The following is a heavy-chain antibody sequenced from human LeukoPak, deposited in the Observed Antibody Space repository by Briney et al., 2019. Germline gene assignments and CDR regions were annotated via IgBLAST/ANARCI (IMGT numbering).Heavy chain of an antibody. CDR2: MNPNSGNT. D-gene: IGHD3-10*01. Sequence: ASVKVSCKASGYTFTTYEIHWVRQAPGQGLEWMGWMNPNSGNTAYVQKFQGRVTMTRTTSINTAYMELSGLRSEDTAAYYCARGLMVRGVIIGGYWGQGTLVTVSS. CDR3: ARGLMVRGVIIGGY. V-gene: IGHV1-8*02. CDR1: GYTFTTYE. J-gene: IGHJ4*02.